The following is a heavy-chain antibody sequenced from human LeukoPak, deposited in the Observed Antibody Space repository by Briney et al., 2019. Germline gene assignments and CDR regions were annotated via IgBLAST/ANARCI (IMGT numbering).Heavy chain of an antibody. CDR3: AREGGDGAFDI. J-gene: IGHJ3*02. Sequence: PGRSLRLSCAASGFTFSSYAMHWVRQAPGKGLEWVAVISYDGSNKYYADSVKGRFTISRDNSKNTLYLQMNSLRAEDTAVYYWAREGGDGAFDIWGQGTMVTVSS. V-gene: IGHV3-30*04. CDR2: ISYDGSNK. CDR1: GFTFSSYA. D-gene: IGHD3-16*01.